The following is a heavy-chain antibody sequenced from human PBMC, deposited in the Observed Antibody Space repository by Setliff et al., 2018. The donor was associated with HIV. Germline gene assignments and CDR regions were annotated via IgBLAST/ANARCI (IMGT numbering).Heavy chain of an antibody. D-gene: IGHD3-10*01. CDR2: IRYDGSNT. CDR1: GFTFSNYG. Sequence: PGGSLRLSCVASGFTFSNYGMHWVRQAPGKGLEWVAFIRYDGSNTYYVDSVKGRFTISRENSKNTLYLQMNSLRPEDTAVYYCARNPQGSYWVTRYGMDVWGRGTTVTVSS. J-gene: IGHJ6*02. V-gene: IGHV3-30*02. CDR3: ARNPQGSYWVTRYGMDV.